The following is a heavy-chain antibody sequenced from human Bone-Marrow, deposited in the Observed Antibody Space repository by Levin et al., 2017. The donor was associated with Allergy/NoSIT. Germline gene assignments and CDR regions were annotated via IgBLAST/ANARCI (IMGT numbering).Heavy chain of an antibody. Sequence: PGGSLRLSCVASGFTFSSYSMNWVRQAPGKGLEWISYIDSATTAIYYADSVKGRFTISRDNAQNSLFLQMNSLRDEDMAVYYCARDMYTTGWAYYYAMDGWGQGASVTVSS. CDR1: GFTFSSYS. V-gene: IGHV3-48*02. D-gene: IGHD5/OR15-5a*01. CDR3: ARDMYTTGWAYYYAMDG. J-gene: IGHJ6*02. CDR2: IDSATTAI.